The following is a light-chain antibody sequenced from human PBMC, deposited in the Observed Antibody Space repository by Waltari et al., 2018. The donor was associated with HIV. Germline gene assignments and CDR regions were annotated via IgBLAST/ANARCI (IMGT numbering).Light chain of an antibody. CDR3: QQYNTLLYP. CDR2: SAS. Sequence: DIVMTQSPATLSVSPGERATLSCRASQSVSSNLAWYQQKPGHAPRLLIYSASTRATAIPARFCGSWSGTEFTLTISCLQSEDFAVYGCQQYNTLLYPFGPATKLEI. V-gene: IGKV3-15*01. CDR1: QSVSSN. J-gene: IGKJ2*01.